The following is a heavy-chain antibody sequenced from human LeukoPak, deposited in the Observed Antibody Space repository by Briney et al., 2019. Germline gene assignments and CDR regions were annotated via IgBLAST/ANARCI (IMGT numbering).Heavy chain of an antibody. CDR3: ARSSAYYDILTGYYNPGGPNFDY. V-gene: IGHV4-39*01. D-gene: IGHD3-9*01. Sequence: SETLSLTCTVSGGSISSSTYYWGWIRQPPGKEMEWIGNVYTSGSTYYKTSLKSRVTISVDTSKNQFSLKLSSVTAADTAVYYCARSSAYYDILTGYYNPGGPNFDYWGQGTLVTVSS. J-gene: IGHJ4*02. CDR1: GGSISSSTYY. CDR2: VYTSGST.